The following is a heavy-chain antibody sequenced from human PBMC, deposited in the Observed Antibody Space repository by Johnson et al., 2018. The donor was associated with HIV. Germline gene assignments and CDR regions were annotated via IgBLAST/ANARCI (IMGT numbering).Heavy chain of an antibody. V-gene: IGHV3-11*04. CDR2: ISSSGSTI. CDR3: ARENSSWYRGGAFDI. CDR1: GFTFSDYY. D-gene: IGHD6-13*01. Sequence: QVQLVESGGGLVKPGGSLRLSCAASGFTFSDYYMSWIRQAPGKGLAWVSYISSSGSTIYYADSVKGRFPISRDNSKNTLYLQRNSLRAEDTAVYYCARENSSWYRGGAFDIWGQGTMVSVSS. J-gene: IGHJ3*02.